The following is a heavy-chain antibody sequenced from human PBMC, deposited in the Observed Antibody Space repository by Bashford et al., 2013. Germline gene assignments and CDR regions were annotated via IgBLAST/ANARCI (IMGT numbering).Heavy chain of an antibody. CDR3: AKDPQSGWFFDY. D-gene: IGHD6-19*01. CDR2: ITGSGTNT. J-gene: IGHJ4*02. V-gene: IGHV3-23*01. Sequence: WVRPGLQGRGVEWVSAITGSGTNTYYADSVKGRFTISRDNSKNTVHLQMNSLRAEDTAVYYCAKDPQSGWFFDYWGQGTLVTVSS.